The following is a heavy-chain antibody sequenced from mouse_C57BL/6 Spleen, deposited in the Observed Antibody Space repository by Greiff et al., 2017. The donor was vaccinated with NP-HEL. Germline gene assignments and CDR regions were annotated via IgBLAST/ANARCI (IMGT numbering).Heavy chain of an antibody. D-gene: IGHD2-1*01. J-gene: IGHJ2*01. Sequence: QVQLQQSGPELVKPGASVKISCKASGYAFSSSWMNWVKQRPGKGLEWIGRIYPGDGDTNYNGKFKGKATLTADKSSSTAYMQLSSLTSEDSAVYFCANLYYGNFYFDYWGQGTTLTVSS. CDR1: GYAFSSSW. CDR3: ANLYYGNFYFDY. CDR2: IYPGDGDT. V-gene: IGHV1-82*01.